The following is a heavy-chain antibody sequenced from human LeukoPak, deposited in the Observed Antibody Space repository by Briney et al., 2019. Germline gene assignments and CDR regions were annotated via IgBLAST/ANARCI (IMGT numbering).Heavy chain of an antibody. V-gene: IGHV4-30-4*01. D-gene: IGHD3-3*01. Sequence: SETLSLTCTVSGGSISSGDYYWSWIRQPPGKGLEWIGYIYYSGSTYYNPSLKSRVTISVDTSKNQFSLKLSSVTAADTAVYYCARHETYGYDFWSGYSNWFDPWGQGTLVTVSS. CDR2: IYYSGST. CDR1: GGSISSGDYY. CDR3: ARHETYGYDFWSGYSNWFDP. J-gene: IGHJ5*02.